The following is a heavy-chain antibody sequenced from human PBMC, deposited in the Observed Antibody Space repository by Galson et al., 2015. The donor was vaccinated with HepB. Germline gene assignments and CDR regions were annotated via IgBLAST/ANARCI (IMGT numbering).Heavy chain of an antibody. J-gene: IGHJ3*02. Sequence: SLRLSCAASGFTFSSYWMSWVRQAPGKGLEWVANIKQDGSEKYYVDSVKGRFTISRDNAKNSLYLQMNSLRAEDTAVYYCATTYSTRGPFGAFDIWGQGTMVTVSS. CDR3: ATTYSTRGPFGAFDI. CDR1: GFTFSSYW. CDR2: IKQDGSEK. V-gene: IGHV3-7*03. D-gene: IGHD6-13*01.